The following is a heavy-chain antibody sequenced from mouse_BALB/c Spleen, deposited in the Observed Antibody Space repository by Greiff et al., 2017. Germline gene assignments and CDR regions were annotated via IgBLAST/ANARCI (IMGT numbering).Heavy chain of an antibody. J-gene: IGHJ3*01. Sequence: EVKLMESGGGLVQPGGSLKLSCAASGFTFSSYTMSWVRQTPEKRLEWVAYISNGGGSTYYPDTVKGRFTISRDNAKNTLYLQMSSLKSEDTAMYYCARRGYDGGWFAYWGQGTLVTVSA. CDR1: GFTFSSYT. D-gene: IGHD2-14*01. CDR3: ARRGYDGGWFAY. V-gene: IGHV5-12-2*01. CDR2: ISNGGGST.